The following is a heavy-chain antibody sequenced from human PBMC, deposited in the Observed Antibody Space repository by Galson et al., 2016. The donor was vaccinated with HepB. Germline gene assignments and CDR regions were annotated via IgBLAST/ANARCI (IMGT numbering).Heavy chain of an antibody. J-gene: IGHJ6*02. D-gene: IGHD6-13*01. Sequence: LRLSCAASGFSIRSYSFNWVRQAPGKGLEWVSHIGSGGSTISYADSVKGRVTISRDNAKHSLYLQMHSLRDEDTAVYYCARDGGQQLVRWERLRKVYYYYPMDVWCQGTTVTVSS. CDR1: GFSIRSYS. CDR2: IGSGGSTI. CDR3: ARDGGQQLVRWERLRKVYYYYPMDV. V-gene: IGHV3-48*02.